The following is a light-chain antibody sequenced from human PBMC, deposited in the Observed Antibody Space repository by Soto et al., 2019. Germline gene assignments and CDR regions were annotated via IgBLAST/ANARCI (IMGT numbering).Light chain of an antibody. V-gene: IGLV2-14*01. J-gene: IGLJ3*02. CDR1: SSDVGAYNY. CDR3: SSYTSGSTWV. CDR2: EVS. Sequence: QSALTQPASVSGSPGQSITISCTGTSSDVGAYNYVSWHQQHPGKAPKLMIYEVSNRPSGVSNRFSGSKSGNTASLTISGLQAEDEGDYYCSSYTSGSTWVFGGGTKLTVL.